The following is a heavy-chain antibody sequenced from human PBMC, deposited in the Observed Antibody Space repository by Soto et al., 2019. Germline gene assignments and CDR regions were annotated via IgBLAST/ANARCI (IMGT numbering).Heavy chain of an antibody. V-gene: IGHV4-34*01. CDR3: ASTPLYDYIWGSYRYKYYFDY. Sequence: QVQLQQWGAGLLKPSETLSLTCAVYGGSFSGYYWCWIRQPPGKGLEWMGEINHSGSTNYNPSFKSRFTVSVDTSKAQFALTQSSVPAADTAVYYCASTPLYDYIWGSYRYKYYFDYWGQGTLVTVSS. CDR1: GGSFSGYY. J-gene: IGHJ4*02. CDR2: INHSGST. D-gene: IGHD3-16*02.